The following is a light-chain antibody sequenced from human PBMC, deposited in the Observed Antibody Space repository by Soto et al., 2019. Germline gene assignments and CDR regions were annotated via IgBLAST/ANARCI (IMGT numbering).Light chain of an antibody. CDR1: QSVLYSSSNKHY. CDR2: WAS. Sequence: DIVMTQSPDSLAVSLGERATINCKSSQSVLYSSSNKHYLAWYQQKPGQPPQLLIYWASTRESGVPYRFSGRGFGTDFTLTIVCLQAEVVAVYYCQQYYCTPLTSGGGTKVESK. CDR3: QQYYCTPLT. V-gene: IGKV4-1*01. J-gene: IGKJ4*01.